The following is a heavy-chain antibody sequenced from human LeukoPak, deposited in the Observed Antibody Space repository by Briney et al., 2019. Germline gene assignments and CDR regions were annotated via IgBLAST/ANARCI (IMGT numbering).Heavy chain of an antibody. D-gene: IGHD1-26*01. CDR1: GYTFTGYY. Sequence: GASVKVSCKASGYTFTGYYIHWVRQAPGQGLEWMGWINPNSGGTNYAQKFQGRVTMTRDTSISTAYMELSRLRSDDTAVYYCARTKLSIVGATPSDPYYYYYGMDVWGQGTTVTVSS. J-gene: IGHJ6*02. CDR3: ARTKLSIVGATPSDPYYYYYGMDV. CDR2: INPNSGGT. V-gene: IGHV1-2*02.